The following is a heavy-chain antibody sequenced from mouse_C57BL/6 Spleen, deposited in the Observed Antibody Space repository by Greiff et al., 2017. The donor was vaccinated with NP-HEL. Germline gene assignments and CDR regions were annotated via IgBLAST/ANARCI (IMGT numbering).Heavy chain of an antibody. J-gene: IGHJ3*01. CDR1: GYTFTEYT. Sequence: QVQLKESGAELVKPGASVKLSCKASGYTFTEYTIHWVKQRSGQGLAWIGWFYPGSGSIKYNEKFKDKATLTADKSSSTVYMELSRLTSEDSAVYFCARHERRGYPTRVWFAYWGQGTLVTVSA. V-gene: IGHV1-62-2*01. CDR3: ARHERRGYPTRVWFAY. D-gene: IGHD2-10*01. CDR2: FYPGSGSI.